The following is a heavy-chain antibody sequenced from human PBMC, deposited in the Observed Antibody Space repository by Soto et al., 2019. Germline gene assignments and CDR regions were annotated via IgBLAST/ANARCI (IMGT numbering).Heavy chain of an antibody. D-gene: IGHD3-22*01. Sequence: ASVKVSCKVSGYTLTELSMHWVRQAPGQGLEWMGWISAYNGNTNYAQKLQGRVTMTTDTSTSTAYMVLRSLRSDDTAVYYCARGYYDSSGYYPFDYWGQGTLVTVSS. V-gene: IGHV1-18*01. CDR3: ARGYYDSSGYYPFDY. CDR2: ISAYNGNT. J-gene: IGHJ4*02. CDR1: GYTLTELS.